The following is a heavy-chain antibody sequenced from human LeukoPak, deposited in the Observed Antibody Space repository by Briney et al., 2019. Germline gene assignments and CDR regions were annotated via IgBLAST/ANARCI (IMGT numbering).Heavy chain of an antibody. CDR1: DSISSYC. Sequence: SETLSLTCTDDSISSYCCSWVRQPPGKGLEWIGFMCPSGRTDYNPSLKSRVTMSIDTSKSQLSMELRFLTAADTAVYYCATSYDGKTAPYDLWGHGTLVTVSS. CDR2: MCPSGRT. J-gene: IGHJ5*02. V-gene: IGHV4-4*08. D-gene: IGHD4-23*01. CDR3: ATSYDGKTAPYDL.